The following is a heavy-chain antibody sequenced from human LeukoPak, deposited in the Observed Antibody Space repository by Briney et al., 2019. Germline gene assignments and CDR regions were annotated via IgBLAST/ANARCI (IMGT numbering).Heavy chain of an antibody. CDR2: IYSSGCT. J-gene: IGHJ5*02. CDR3: ARGPKPKSITMVRGVNFQRTKNWFDP. Sequence: PSETLSLTCTVCGGFLSRYYWSWLRQPAGKGLEWIGRIYSSGCTNYNPSLKSRFTISVGTSKNQFSLKLSSGTAADTAVYYCARGPKPKSITMVRGVNFQRTKNWFDPWGQGSLVTVSS. D-gene: IGHD3-10*01. CDR1: GGFLSRYY. V-gene: IGHV4-4*07.